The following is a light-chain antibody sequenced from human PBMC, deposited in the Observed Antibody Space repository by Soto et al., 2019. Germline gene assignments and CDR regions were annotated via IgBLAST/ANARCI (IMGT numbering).Light chain of an antibody. V-gene: IGLV1-44*01. J-gene: IGLJ2*01. CDR3: AAWDDSLNGVV. Sequence: QSALTQPPSASGTPGQRVTISCSGSTSNIGSNTINWYQQLPGTAPKLLIYNNYQRPSGVPDRFSGSRSGTSASLAISGLQSEDEADYYCAAWDDSLNGVVFGGGTKLTVL. CDR1: TSNIGSNT. CDR2: NNY.